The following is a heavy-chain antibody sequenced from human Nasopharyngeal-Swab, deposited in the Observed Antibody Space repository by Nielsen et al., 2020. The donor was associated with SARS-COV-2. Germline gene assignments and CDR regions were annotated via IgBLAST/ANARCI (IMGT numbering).Heavy chain of an antibody. CDR1: GGSISSSSYY. CDR3: ARLGIAARWGY. Sequence: SETLSLTCTGSGGSISSSSYYWGWIRQPPGKGLEWIGSIYYSGSTYYNPSLKSRVTISVDTSKNQFSLKLSSVTAADTAVYYCARLGIAARWGYWGQGTLVTVSS. D-gene: IGHD6-6*01. V-gene: IGHV4-39*01. J-gene: IGHJ4*02. CDR2: IYYSGST.